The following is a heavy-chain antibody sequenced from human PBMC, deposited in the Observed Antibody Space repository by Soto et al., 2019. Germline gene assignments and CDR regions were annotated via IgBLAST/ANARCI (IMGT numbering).Heavy chain of an antibody. Sequence: QERLVQSGAEVRKPGSSVKVSCKVTGGTSTRYAINWVRQAPGQGLEWMGGIVPMFGTSKYAQKFQGRVKITADTSTNIAYMELRSLRSEDTAVYYCNRGSEYDFWRGCLWGQGTLVSVSS. CDR2: IVPMFGTS. CDR3: NRGSEYDFWRGCL. J-gene: IGHJ4*02. CDR1: GGTSTRYA. V-gene: IGHV1-69*06. D-gene: IGHD3-3*01.